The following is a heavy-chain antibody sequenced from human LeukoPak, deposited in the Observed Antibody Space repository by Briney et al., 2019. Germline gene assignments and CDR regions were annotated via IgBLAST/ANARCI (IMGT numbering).Heavy chain of an antibody. Sequence: PPGGSLRLSCAASGFTFSSYSMNWVRQAPGKGLEWVSYISSSSSTIYYADSVKGRFTISRDNAKNSLYLQMNSLRAEDTAVYYCARDGYYYDSSGYYFDYWGQGTLVTVSS. CDR2: ISSSSSTI. D-gene: IGHD3-22*01. CDR1: GFTFSSYS. J-gene: IGHJ4*02. CDR3: ARDGYYYDSSGYYFDY. V-gene: IGHV3-48*04.